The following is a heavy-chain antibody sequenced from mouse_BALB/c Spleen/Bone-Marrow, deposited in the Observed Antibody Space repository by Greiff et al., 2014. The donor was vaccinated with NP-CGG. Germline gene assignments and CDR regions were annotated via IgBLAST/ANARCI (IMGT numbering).Heavy chain of an antibody. V-gene: IGHV5-6-3*01. CDR1: GFTFSNYG. Sequence: EVKLQESGGGLVQPGGSLKLSCAASGFTFSNYGMSWVRQTPDKRLELVANINYNGDGIYYPDSVKGRFTISRDNAKNTLSLQMTSLRSEDTAMYYCARGVDHYAWFAFWGQGTLVTVSA. CDR2: INYNGDGI. CDR3: ARGVDHYAWFAF. D-gene: IGHD1-2*01. J-gene: IGHJ3*01.